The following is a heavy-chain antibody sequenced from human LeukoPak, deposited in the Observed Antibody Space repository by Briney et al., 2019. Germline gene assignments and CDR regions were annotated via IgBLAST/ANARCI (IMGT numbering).Heavy chain of an antibody. Sequence: SETLSLTCTVSGGSVNTYFWNWIRQSPGKALEWIGYVHYKGSTKYNPSLERRVTISVDTSRNQFSLKLSSVTAADTAVYYCARDSGTLWLGEDSPIDIWGQGTKVSVSS. D-gene: IGHD3-10*01. CDR3: ARDSGTLWLGEDSPIDI. CDR2: VHYKGST. V-gene: IGHV4-59*02. CDR1: GGSVNTYF. J-gene: IGHJ3*02.